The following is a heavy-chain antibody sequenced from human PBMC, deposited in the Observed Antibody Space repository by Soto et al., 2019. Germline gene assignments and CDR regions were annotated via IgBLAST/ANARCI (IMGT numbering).Heavy chain of an antibody. Sequence: GESLKISCKGSGYSFTSYWIGWVRQMPGKGLEWMGIIYPGDSDTRYSPSFQGQVTISADKSISTAYLQWSSLKASDTAMYYCARSGYYDSSGYYGAGYYYSMDVWGQGTTDTVSS. D-gene: IGHD3-22*01. CDR1: GYSFTSYW. CDR2: IYPGDSDT. J-gene: IGHJ6*02. CDR3: ARSGYYDSSGYYGAGYYYSMDV. V-gene: IGHV5-51*01.